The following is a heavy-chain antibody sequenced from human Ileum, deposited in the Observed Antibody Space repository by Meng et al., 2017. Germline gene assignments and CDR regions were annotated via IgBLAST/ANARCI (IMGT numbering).Heavy chain of an antibody. CDR3: ARVRCASVSCYGDSYFDY. V-gene: IGHV4-4*02. CDR2: IYHTGGT. Sequence: QVQLQESGPGLVKPSGTLPLTCAVSGGPISISNWWPWVRQPPGKGLEWIGEIYHTGGTNYNPSLKRRVTISVDKSKNQFSLEVTSVTAADTAVYYCARVRCASVSCYGDSYFDYWGQGILVTVSS. J-gene: IGHJ4*02. D-gene: IGHD2-15*01. CDR1: GGPISISNW.